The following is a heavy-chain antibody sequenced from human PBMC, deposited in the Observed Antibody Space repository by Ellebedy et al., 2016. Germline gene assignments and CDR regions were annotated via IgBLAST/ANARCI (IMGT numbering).Heavy chain of an antibody. Sequence: GSLRLSCTVSGGSISSYYWSWIRQPAGKGLEWIGRIVSSGSTNYNPSLKSRVSMSVDTSNNQFSLNLNSVTAADTAVYYCARGVTPHFDYWGQGILVTVSS. CDR1: GGSISSYY. CDR2: IVSSGST. D-gene: IGHD2-21*02. V-gene: IGHV4-4*07. CDR3: ARGVTPHFDY. J-gene: IGHJ4*02.